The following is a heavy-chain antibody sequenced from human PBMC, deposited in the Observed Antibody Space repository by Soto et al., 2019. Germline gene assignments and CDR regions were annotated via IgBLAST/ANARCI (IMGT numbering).Heavy chain of an antibody. CDR1: GFTFDEYA. D-gene: IGHD3-3*01. CDR2: ISWDGSNR. CDR3: AKDISRGPTKNYDFWSGPDY. V-gene: IGHV3-43D*04. J-gene: IGHJ4*02. Sequence: LRLSCAASGFTFDEYAMHWVRQPPGKGLEWVSLISWDGSNRYYADSVQGRFTISRDNSKYSLYLEMNSLRPEDTALYYCAKDISRGPTKNYDFWSGPDYWGQGTLVTVSS.